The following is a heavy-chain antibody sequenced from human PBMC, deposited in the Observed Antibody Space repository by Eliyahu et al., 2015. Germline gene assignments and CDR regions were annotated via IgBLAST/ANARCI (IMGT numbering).Heavy chain of an antibody. CDR2: IXGSGGST. CDR3: AKDSRNIAVAGSIYWYFDL. D-gene: IGHD6-19*01. Sequence: EVQLLESGGGLVQPGGSLXLSCAASGFPFSSYXXXWVRQAPGKGXEWVSAIXGSGGSTYYADSVKGRFTISRDNSKNTLYLQMNSLRAEDTAVYYCAKDSRNIAVAGSIYWYFDLWGRGTLVTVSS. V-gene: IGHV3-23*01. J-gene: IGHJ2*01. CDR1: GFPFSSYX.